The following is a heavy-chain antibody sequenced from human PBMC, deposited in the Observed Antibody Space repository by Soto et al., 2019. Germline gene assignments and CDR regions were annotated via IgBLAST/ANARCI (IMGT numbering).Heavy chain of an antibody. J-gene: IGHJ4*02. CDR3: ARDSGYDPS. D-gene: IGHD5-12*01. CDR1: GLTISSYA. Sequence: GVSLRLSCAASGLTISSYAMHWVRQAPGKGLEWVAVISYDGSNKYYADSVKGRFTISRDNSKNTLYLQMNSLRAEDTAVYYCARDSGYDPSWGQGTLVTVPQ. V-gene: IGHV3-30-3*01. CDR2: ISYDGSNK.